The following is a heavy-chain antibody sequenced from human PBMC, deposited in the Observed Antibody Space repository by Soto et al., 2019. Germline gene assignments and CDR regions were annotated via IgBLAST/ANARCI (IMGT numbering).Heavy chain of an antibody. Sequence: PGGSLRLSCAASGFTVSSNYMSWVRQAPGKGLEWVSVIYSGGSTYYADSVKGRFTISRHNSKNTLYLQMNSLRAEDTAVYYCARSSGGYCSGGSCYGHYFDYWGQGTLVTVSS. V-gene: IGHV3-53*04. CDR2: IYSGGST. CDR3: ARSSGGYCSGGSCYGHYFDY. CDR1: GFTVSSNY. D-gene: IGHD2-15*01. J-gene: IGHJ4*02.